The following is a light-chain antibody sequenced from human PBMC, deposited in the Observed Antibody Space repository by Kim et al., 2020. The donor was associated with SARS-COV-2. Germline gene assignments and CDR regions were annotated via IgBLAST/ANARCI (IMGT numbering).Light chain of an antibody. Sequence: LAPEERAPPYSTARRSVGCSSLAWYQQRPGHSPRLFGYDASSRATGAPDRFSGSGSGTDFTITISGLEAEDFEVYYCRQYGTSPPFGPGTKVDIK. CDR3: RQYGTSPP. J-gene: IGKJ3*01. CDR1: RSVGCSS. V-gene: IGKV3-20*01. CDR2: DAS.